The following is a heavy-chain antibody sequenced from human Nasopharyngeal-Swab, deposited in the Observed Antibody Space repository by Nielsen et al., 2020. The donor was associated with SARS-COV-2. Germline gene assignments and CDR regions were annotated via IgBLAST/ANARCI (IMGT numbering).Heavy chain of an antibody. CDR1: GFTFSSYW. CDR3: SRDPFGAMVDYFDY. Sequence: GESLKISCAASGFTFSSYWMHWVRQAPGKGLVWASRINSDGSRTSYADSVKGRFTISRDNAKNTLYLQMNSLRAEDTAVYYCSRDPFGAMVDYFDYWGQGTLVTVSS. CDR2: INSDGSRT. D-gene: IGHD5-18*01. J-gene: IGHJ4*02. V-gene: IGHV3-74*01.